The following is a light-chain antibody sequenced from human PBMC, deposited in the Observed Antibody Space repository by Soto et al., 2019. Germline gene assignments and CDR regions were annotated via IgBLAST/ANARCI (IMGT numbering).Light chain of an antibody. J-gene: IGKJ1*01. CDR1: QSVSSSC. V-gene: IGKV3-20*01. CDR3: QQYGSSGT. CDR2: GAS. Sequence: EIVLTQSPGTLSLSPGERATLSCRASQSVSSSCLAWYQQKPGQAPRLLIYGASSRPTGIPDRFSGSGSGTDFTLTISRLEPEDFAVYYCQQYGSSGTFGQGTKVDIK.